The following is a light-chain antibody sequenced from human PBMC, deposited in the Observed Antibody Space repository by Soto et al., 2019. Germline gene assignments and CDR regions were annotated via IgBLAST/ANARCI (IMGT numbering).Light chain of an antibody. CDR3: QQSFRRWT. V-gene: IGKV1-39*01. J-gene: IGKJ1*01. Sequence: DIQMTQPPSSLSASVGDRITITCRASQSISWKLNWYQQRPGKAPKLLIYAASSLQSGVPSRFSGSGSGTGFALTISSLQPEDFATYYCQQSFRRWTFGRGTKVEIK. CDR2: AAS. CDR1: QSISWK.